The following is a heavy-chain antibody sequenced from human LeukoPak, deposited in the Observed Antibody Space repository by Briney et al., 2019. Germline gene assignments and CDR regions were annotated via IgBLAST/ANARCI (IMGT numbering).Heavy chain of an antibody. CDR2: IYYSGST. J-gene: IGHJ5*02. V-gene: IGHV4-59*01. Sequence: SETLSLTCTVSGGSISSYYWSRIRQPPGKGLEWIGYIYYSGSTNYNPSLKSRVTISVDTSKNQFSLKLSSVTAADTAVYYCARAGTPNWFDPWGQGTLVTVSS. D-gene: IGHD6-19*01. CDR3: ARAGTPNWFDP. CDR1: GGSISSYY.